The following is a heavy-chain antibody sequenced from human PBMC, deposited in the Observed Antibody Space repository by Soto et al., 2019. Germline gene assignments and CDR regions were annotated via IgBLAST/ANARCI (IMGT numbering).Heavy chain of an antibody. D-gene: IGHD2-2*01. V-gene: IGHV3-23*01. CDR1: GFTFSSYA. Sequence: GGSLRLSCAASGFTFSSYAMSWVRQAPGKGLEWVSAISGSGSDTYYLDSVKGRFTISRDNSKNTLYLQMNSLRAEDTAICYCAKLGSSTWSPHYYFDYWGQGTLVTVSS. CDR2: ISGSGSDT. J-gene: IGHJ4*02. CDR3: AKLGSSTWSPHYYFDY.